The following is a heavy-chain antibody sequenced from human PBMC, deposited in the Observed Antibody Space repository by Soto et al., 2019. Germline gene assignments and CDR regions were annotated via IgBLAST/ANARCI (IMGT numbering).Heavy chain of an antibody. Sequence: SETLSLTCSVSGGSISSGPYSWGWIRQPPGKGLEWIGTFYYSGRTFYNPSLESRVTISVDPSKNQFSLKVSSVTAADTAVYYCARHRGHYGGNIVYWGQGTLVTVSS. CDR2: FYYSGRT. CDR3: ARHRGHYGGNIVY. J-gene: IGHJ4*02. CDR1: GGSISSGPYS. D-gene: IGHD4-17*01. V-gene: IGHV4-39*01.